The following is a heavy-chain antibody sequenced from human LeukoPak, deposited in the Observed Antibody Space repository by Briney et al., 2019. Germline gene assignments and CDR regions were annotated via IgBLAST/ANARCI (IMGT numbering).Heavy chain of an antibody. D-gene: IGHD1-26*01. Sequence: GGSLRLSCAASGFTFSSYGMHWVRQAPGKGLEWVTVISYHGSSQYYADSVKGRFTISRDNSKNTLYLQMNSLRPEDTAVYYCARAYSGNYYPFYFDYWGQGTLVTVSS. CDR1: GFTFSSYG. CDR2: ISYHGSSQ. CDR3: ARAYSGNYYPFYFDY. J-gene: IGHJ4*02. V-gene: IGHV3-30*03.